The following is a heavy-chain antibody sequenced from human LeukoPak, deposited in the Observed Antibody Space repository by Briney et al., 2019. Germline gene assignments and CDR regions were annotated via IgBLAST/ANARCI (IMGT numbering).Heavy chain of an antibody. D-gene: IGHD3-22*01. V-gene: IGHV4-34*01. J-gene: IGHJ1*01. CDR1: SGSFSGYY. CDR2: INHSGST. Sequence: SETLSLTCAVYSGSFSGYYWSWIRQPPGKGLEWIGEINHSGSTNYNPSLKSRVTISVDASKNQFSLKLGSVTAADTAVYYCARGRRNYYDSSGYPRREYFQHWGQGTLVTVSS. CDR3: ARGRRNYYDSSGYPRREYFQH.